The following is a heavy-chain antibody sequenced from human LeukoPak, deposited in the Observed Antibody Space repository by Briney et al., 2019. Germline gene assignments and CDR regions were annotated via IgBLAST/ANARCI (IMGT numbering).Heavy chain of an antibody. CDR1: GYKFSNYW. Sequence: GESLKISCKASGYKFSNYWIAWVRQMPGKGLEWMGTIYPDDSDARYSPSFQGQVTLSVDKSVTTAYLQWSSLEASDTAIYYCARRPTTNFDFWGQGTLVTVSS. CDR3: ARRPTTNFDF. V-gene: IGHV5-51*01. J-gene: IGHJ4*02. D-gene: IGHD1-26*01. CDR2: IYPDDSDA.